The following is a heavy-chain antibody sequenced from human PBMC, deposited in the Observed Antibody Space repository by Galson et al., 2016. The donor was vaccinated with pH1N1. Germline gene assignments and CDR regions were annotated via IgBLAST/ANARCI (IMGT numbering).Heavy chain of an antibody. Sequence: CKASGYTFTSNAMNWVRQAPGQGLEWMGWINTNTGNPTYAQGFTGRFVFSLDPSVRMAYLQISSLKAEDTAVYYCARSYCSSTSCYGGPYYYYGMDVWGQGTTVTVSS. J-gene: IGHJ6*02. CDR1: GYTFTSNA. CDR3: ARSYCSSTSCYGGPYYYYGMDV. D-gene: IGHD2-2*01. V-gene: IGHV7-4-1*04. CDR2: INTNTGNP.